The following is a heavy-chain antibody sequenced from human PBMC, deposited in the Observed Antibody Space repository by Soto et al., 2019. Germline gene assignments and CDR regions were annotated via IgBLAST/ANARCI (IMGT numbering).Heavy chain of an antibody. CDR3: ARYRELTGYYYGMDV. V-gene: IGHV3-21*01. CDR2: ISSSSSYI. CDR1: GFTFSSYS. Sequence: PGGSLRLSCAASGFTFSSYSMNWVRQAPGKGLEWVSSISSSSSYIYYADSVKGRFTISGDNAKNSLYLQMNSLRAEDTAVYYCARYRELTGYYYGMDVWGQGTTVTVSS. J-gene: IGHJ6*02. D-gene: IGHD1-7*01.